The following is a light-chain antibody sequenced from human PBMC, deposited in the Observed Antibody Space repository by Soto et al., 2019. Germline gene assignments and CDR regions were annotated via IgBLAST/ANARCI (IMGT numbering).Light chain of an antibody. V-gene: IGLV1-40*01. CDR3: QSYDSSLSVV. Sequence: QSALRQPPSVSGAPGQRVTISCTGSSSNIGAGYDVHWYQQLPGTAPKLLIYGDTNRPSGVPDRFSGSESGTSASLAITGLQAEDEGDYYCQSYDSSLSVVFGGGTQLTVL. J-gene: IGLJ2*01. CDR1: SSNIGAGYD. CDR2: GDT.